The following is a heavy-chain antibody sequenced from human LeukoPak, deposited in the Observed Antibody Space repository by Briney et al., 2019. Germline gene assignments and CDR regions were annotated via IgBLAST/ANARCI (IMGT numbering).Heavy chain of an antibody. D-gene: IGHD6-13*01. J-gene: IGHJ5*02. V-gene: IGHV4-34*01. CDR1: GGSFSGYY. CDR2: INHSGST. Sequence: PSETLSLTCAVYGGSFSGYYWSWIRQPPGKGLEWIGEINHSGSTNYNPSLKSRVTISVDTSKNQFSLKLSSVTAADTAVYYCAGHLAAAGTGWFDPWGQGTLVTVSS. CDR3: AGHLAAAGTGWFDP.